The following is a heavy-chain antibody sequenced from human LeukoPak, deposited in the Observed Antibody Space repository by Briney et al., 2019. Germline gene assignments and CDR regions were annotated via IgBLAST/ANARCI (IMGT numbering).Heavy chain of an antibody. J-gene: IGHJ1*01. Sequence: RPGGSLRLSCAVSGHIFDDYGMRWVRPAPGKGLEWVAGINWNGRSTGYAASVKGRCTISRDNAKTALYLEMNSLRVEDTAFYYCVRLGRDGYTYGAAYWGQGALVTVSS. CDR3: VRLGRDGYTYGAAY. V-gene: IGHV3-20*04. D-gene: IGHD5-24*01. CDR2: INWNGRST. CDR1: GHIFDDYG.